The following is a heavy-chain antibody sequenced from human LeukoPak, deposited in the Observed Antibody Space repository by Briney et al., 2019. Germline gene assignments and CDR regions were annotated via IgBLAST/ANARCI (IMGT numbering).Heavy chain of an antibody. CDR3: ASPGVYYGSGSYYY. J-gene: IGHJ4*02. CDR2: IYSGGST. CDR1: GFTVSSNY. V-gene: IGHV3-53*01. Sequence: PGGSLRLSCAASGFTVSSNYMSWVRQAPGKGLEWVSAIYSGGSTYYADSVKGRFTISRDNSKNTLYLQMNSLRAEDTAVYYCASPGVYYGSGSYYYWGQGTLVTVSS. D-gene: IGHD3-10*01.